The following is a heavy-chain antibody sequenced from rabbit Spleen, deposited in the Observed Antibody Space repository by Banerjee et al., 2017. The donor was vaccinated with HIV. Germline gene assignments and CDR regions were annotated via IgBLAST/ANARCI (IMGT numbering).Heavy chain of an antibody. CDR1: GVSFSANSY. Sequence: QSLEESGGDLVKPGASLTLTCTASGVSFSANSYMCWVRQAPGKGLEWIACIYAGSTGNTYSATWAKGRFTISKTSSTTVTLQMISLTAADTATYFCARDTSSSFSSYGMDLWGQGTLVTVS. V-gene: IGHV1S40*01. CDR3: ARDTSSSFSSYGMDL. CDR2: IYAGSTGNT. J-gene: IGHJ6*01. D-gene: IGHD1-1*01.